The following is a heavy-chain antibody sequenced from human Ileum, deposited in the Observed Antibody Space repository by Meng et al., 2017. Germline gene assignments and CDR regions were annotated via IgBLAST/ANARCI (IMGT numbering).Heavy chain of an antibody. CDR2: GSA. CDR1: GASVRSNNDG. Sequence: QVQLQESGPGLVRPVDTLSPTCTVSGASVRSNNDGWGWIRQPPGKGLEWIGYGSANHNPSLKSRVTISVDTSKNQFFLTLNSVTAADTAIYYCARDHWGSLDYWGQGILVTVSS. D-gene: IGHD7-27*01. V-gene: IGHV4-61*01. CDR3: ARDHWGSLDY. J-gene: IGHJ4*02.